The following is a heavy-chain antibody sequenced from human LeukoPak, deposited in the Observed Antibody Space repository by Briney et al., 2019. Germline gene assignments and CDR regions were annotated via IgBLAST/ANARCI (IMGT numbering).Heavy chain of an antibody. V-gene: IGHV5-51*01. D-gene: IGHD3-10*01. CDR3: ARARYYYGSGSYSVGMDV. Sequence: GESLKISCQGSGYRFTSYWIGWVRRMPGKGLEWMGIIYPSDSDTRYSPSFQGQVTISADKSISTAYLQWSSLKASDTAMYYCARARYYYGSGSYSVGMDVWGQGTTVTVSS. CDR1: GYRFTSYW. J-gene: IGHJ6*02. CDR2: IYPSDSDT.